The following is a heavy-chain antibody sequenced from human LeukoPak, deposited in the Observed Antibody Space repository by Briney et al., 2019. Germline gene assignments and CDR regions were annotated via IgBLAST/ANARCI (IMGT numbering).Heavy chain of an antibody. J-gene: IGHJ5*02. CDR2: IYTSGST. CDR3: ARHKPRDTGWFDP. Sequence: SETLSLTCTVSGGSISSYYWSWIRQPPGKGLERIGYIYTSGSTNYNPSLKSRVTISVDTSKNQFSLKLSSVTAADTAVYYCARHKPRDTGWFDPWGQGTLVTVSS. CDR1: GGSISSYY. V-gene: IGHV4-4*09.